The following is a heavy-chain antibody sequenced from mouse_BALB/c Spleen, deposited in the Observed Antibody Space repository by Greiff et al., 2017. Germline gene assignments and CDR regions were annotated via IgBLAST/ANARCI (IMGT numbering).Heavy chain of an antibody. Sequence: VHVKQSGAELVKPGASVKLSCTASGFNIKDTYMHWVKQRPEQGLEWIGRIDPANGNTKYDPKFQGKATITADTSSNTAYLQLSSLTSEDTAVYCCANDGNYDYWGQGTTLTVSS. CDR2: IDPANGNT. V-gene: IGHV14-3*02. D-gene: IGHD2-1*01. J-gene: IGHJ2*01. CDR1: GFNIKDTY. CDR3: ANDGNYDY.